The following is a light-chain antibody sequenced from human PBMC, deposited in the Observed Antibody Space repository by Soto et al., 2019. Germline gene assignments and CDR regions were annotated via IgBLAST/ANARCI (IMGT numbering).Light chain of an antibody. J-gene: IGLJ1*01. CDR2: DDD. V-gene: IGLV1-51*01. Sequence: QSVLTQPPSVSAGPGQKVTISCSGSSSNIGGNSVSWYQQLPGTAPKLLIYDDDKRPSGIPDRFSGSKSGTSATLGITGFQTGDEADYYCGSWDSRLSAYVFATGTKVTVL. CDR3: GSWDSRLSAYV. CDR1: SSNIGGNS.